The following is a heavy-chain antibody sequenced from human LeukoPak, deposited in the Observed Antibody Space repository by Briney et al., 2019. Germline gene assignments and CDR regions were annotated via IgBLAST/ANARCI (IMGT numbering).Heavy chain of an antibody. J-gene: IGHJ4*02. CDR3: TRYSYGPNNEY. V-gene: IGHV1-2*02. D-gene: IGHD5-18*01. CDR2: INPNSGGR. CDR1: GYTFTGYY. Sequence: VASVKVSCKASGYTFTGYYMHWVRQAPGQGLEWMGWINPNSGGRNYAQKFQGRVTMTRDTSISTAYMERSRLRSDDTAVYYCTRYSYGPNNEYWGQGTLVTVSS.